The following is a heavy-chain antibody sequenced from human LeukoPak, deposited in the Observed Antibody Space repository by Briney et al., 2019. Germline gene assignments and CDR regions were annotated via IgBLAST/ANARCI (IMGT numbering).Heavy chain of an antibody. D-gene: IGHD6-13*01. CDR3: ARAIIAAAGGLDY. CDR1: GGSFSGYC. V-gene: IGHV4-34*01. J-gene: IGHJ4*02. CDR2: INHSGST. Sequence: PSETLSLTCAVYGGSFSGYCWSWIRQPPGKGLEWIGEINHSGSTNYNPSLKSRVTISVDTSKNQFSLKLSSVTAADTAVYYCARAIIAAAGGLDYWGQGTLVTVSS.